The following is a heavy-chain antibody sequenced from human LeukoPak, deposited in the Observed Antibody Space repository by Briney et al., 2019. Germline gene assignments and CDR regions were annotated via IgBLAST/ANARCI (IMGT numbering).Heavy chain of an antibody. Sequence: SETLSLTCAVYGGSFSGYYWSWIRQPPGKGLEWIGEINHSGSTNYNPSLKSRVTISVDTSKNQFSLKLSSVTAADTAVYYCARPNARIRGYSYGLRGYFDYWGQGTLVTVSS. J-gene: IGHJ4*02. D-gene: IGHD5-18*01. CDR1: GGSFSGYY. V-gene: IGHV4-34*01. CDR3: ARPNARIRGYSYGLRGYFDY. CDR2: INHSGST.